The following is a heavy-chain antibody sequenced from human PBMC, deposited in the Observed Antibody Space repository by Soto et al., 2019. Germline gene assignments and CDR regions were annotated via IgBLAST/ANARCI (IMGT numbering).Heavy chain of an antibody. D-gene: IGHD5-12*01. V-gene: IGHV3-53*04. Sequence: GGSLRLSCAASGFTVSSNYMSWVRQAPGKGLERVSVIYSGGSTYYADSVKGRFTISRHNSKNTLYLQMNSLRAEDTAVYYCARVRGYEYDAFDIWGQGTMVTVSS. CDR2: IYSGGST. CDR1: GFTVSSNY. J-gene: IGHJ3*02. CDR3: ARVRGYEYDAFDI.